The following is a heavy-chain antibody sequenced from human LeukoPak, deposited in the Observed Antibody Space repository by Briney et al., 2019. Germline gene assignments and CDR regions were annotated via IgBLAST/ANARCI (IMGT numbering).Heavy chain of an antibody. D-gene: IGHD3-10*01. CDR3: ARVSIRILWFGELSSMDV. CDR1: GFIFRNYW. Sequence: PGGSLRLSCAASGFIFRNYWMSWVRQAPGKGLEWVANIKEDGSEKYYVESVNGRFTISRDNAKNSLYLQMNSLRAEDTAVYYCARVSIRILWFGELSSMDVWGQGTTVTVSS. J-gene: IGHJ6*02. V-gene: IGHV3-7*01. CDR2: IKEDGSEK.